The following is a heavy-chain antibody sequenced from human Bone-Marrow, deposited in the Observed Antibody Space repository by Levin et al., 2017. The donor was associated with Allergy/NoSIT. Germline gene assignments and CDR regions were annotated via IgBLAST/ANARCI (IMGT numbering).Heavy chain of an antibody. CDR3: TAAPGGIATDGTPFDH. J-gene: IGHJ4*02. CDR2: IRSKGDGGAT. CDR1: GFIFNNAW. V-gene: IGHV3-15*01. D-gene: IGHD6-13*01. Sequence: GGSLRLSCAASGFIFNNAWMSWVRQAPGKGLEWLGRIRSKGDGGATDYSAPVKGRSTISRDDSEHTLYLQMNSLETEDTAMYYCTAAPGGIATDGTPFDHWGQGTLVTVSS.